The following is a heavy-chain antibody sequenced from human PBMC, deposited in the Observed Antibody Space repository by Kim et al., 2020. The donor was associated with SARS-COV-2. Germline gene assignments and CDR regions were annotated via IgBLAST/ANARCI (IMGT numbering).Heavy chain of an antibody. V-gene: IGHV4-34*01. CDR1: GGSFSGYY. CDR2: INHSGRT. CDR3: ARRLSNTSGWGSLHCDL. Sequence: SETLSLTCAVYGGSFSGYYWSWIRQPPGKGLEWIGEINHSGRTNYNPSLKSRVTISVDTSKNQFSLKLTSVTAADTAVYYCARRLSNTSGWGSLHCDLWG. J-gene: IGHJ2*01. D-gene: IGHD3-10*01.